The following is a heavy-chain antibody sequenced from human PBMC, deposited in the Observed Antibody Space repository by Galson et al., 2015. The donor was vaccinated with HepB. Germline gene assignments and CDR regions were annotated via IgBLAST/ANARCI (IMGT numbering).Heavy chain of an antibody. Sequence: SLRLSCAASGFTISNSYMNWVRQAPGKGLEWISYITPSSNGILYADSVRGRFTVSRDNAKNSVYLQMNSLRVEDTAVYFCFTNSWEQVGYWGQGTLVTVSS. CDR1: GFTISNSY. V-gene: IGHV3-48*01. CDR3: FTNSWEQVGY. D-gene: IGHD1-26*01. CDR2: ITPSSNGI. J-gene: IGHJ4*02.